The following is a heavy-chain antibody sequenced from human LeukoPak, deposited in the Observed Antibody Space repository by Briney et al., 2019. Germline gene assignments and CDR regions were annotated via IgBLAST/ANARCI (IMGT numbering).Heavy chain of an antibody. J-gene: IGHJ6*04. V-gene: IGHV1-46*01. Sequence: ASVKVSCKASGYTFTSYYMHWVRQAPGQGLEWMGIIIPSGGSTSYAQKFQGRVTMTRDTSTSTVYMELSSLRSEDTAVYYCARVRAYYYGSGRYGMDVWGKGTTVTVSS. CDR3: ARVRAYYYGSGRYGMDV. CDR1: GYTFTSYY. D-gene: IGHD3-10*01. CDR2: IIPSGGST.